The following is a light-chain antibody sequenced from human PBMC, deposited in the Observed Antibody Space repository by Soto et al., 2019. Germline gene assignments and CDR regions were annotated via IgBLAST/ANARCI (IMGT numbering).Light chain of an antibody. CDR1: SSDVGGYNY. V-gene: IGLV2-14*01. CDR2: EVS. J-gene: IGLJ3*02. Sequence: QSALTQPASVSGSPGQSITISCTGTSSDVGGYNYVSWFQQHPGKAPKLKIYEVSNRPSGVSNRFSGYKSGNTASLTISELQAEDEADYYCTSITTLSTWVFGGGTKVTVL. CDR3: TSITTLSTWV.